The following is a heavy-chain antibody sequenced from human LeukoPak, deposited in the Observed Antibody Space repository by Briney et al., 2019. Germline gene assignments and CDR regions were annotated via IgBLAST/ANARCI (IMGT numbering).Heavy chain of an antibody. CDR2: TSYDGSNK. J-gene: IGHJ4*02. D-gene: IGHD3-10*01. V-gene: IGHV3-30*03. CDR3: EARGVISLSFDY. Sequence: SGRSLRLSCAASGLTFSSYGMHWVRQAPGKGLEWVAVTSYDGSNKYYVDSVKGRFTISRDNSKNTLYLQVNSLRAEDTAVYYCEARGVISLSFDYWGQGTLVTVSS. CDR1: GLTFSSYG.